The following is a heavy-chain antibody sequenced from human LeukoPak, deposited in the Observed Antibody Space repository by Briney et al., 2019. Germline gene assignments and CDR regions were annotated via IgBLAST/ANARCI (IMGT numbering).Heavy chain of an antibody. V-gene: IGHV3-21*01. CDR3: ARAYYDSSGYHGYFDY. Sequence: GGSLRLSCAASGFTLSSYSMNWVRQAPGKGLEWVSSISSSSSYIYYADSVKGRFSISRDNAKNSLYLQMNSLRAEDTAVYYCARAYYDSSGYHGYFDYWGQGTLVTVSS. D-gene: IGHD3-22*01. CDR2: ISSSSSYI. CDR1: GFTLSSYS. J-gene: IGHJ4*02.